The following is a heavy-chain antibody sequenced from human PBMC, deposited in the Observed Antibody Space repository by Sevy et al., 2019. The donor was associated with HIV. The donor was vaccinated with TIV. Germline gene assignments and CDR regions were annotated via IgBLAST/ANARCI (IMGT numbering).Heavy chain of an antibody. D-gene: IGHD2-15*01. V-gene: IGHV3-21*01. J-gene: IGHJ6*02. CDR3: AGGVAATPYYYYGMDV. Sequence: GGSLRLSCAASGFTFSSYSMNWVRQAPGKGLEWVSSISSSSSYIYYADSVKGRFTISRDNAKNSLYLQMNSLVAEDTAVYYCAGGVAATPYYYYGMDVWGQGTTVTVSS. CDR1: GFTFSSYS. CDR2: ISSSSSYI.